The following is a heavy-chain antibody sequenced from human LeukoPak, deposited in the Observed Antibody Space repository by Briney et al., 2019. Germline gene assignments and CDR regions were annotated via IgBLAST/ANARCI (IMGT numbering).Heavy chain of an antibody. CDR1: AGTRSDYH. CDR2: ISHSGST. J-gene: IGHJ4*02. D-gene: IGHD6-25*01. Sequence: SVKLSCNGAVYAGTRSDYHWRRIRQPPGKGRAWIREISHSGSTNYNASLKSRVTISVDPSKKQFSLKLSSVTAADTAVYYCARIEIEASGYVVDYWGQGTLVTVSS. CDR3: ARIEIEASGYVVDY. V-gene: IGHV4-34*01.